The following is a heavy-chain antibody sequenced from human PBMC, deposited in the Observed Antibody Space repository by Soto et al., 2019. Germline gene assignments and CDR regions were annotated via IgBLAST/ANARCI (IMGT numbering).Heavy chain of an antibody. V-gene: IGHV4-39*01. CDR2: IHYTGTT. J-gene: IGHJ5*02. CDR3: TRQNFNRVRGVIKPFNWWER. CDR1: GGPINKSSYY. Sequence: PTATLSLTCTVSGGPINKSSYYWGWIRQPPGKGLEWIGSIHYTGTTSYKPPLKSRVTISVDTSKNQTSLKMNSMTAADTAVYYCTRQNFNRVRGVIKPFNWWERWGQGSLVTVSS. D-gene: IGHD3-10*01.